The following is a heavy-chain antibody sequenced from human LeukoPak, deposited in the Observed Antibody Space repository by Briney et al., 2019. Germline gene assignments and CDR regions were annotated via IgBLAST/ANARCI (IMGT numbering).Heavy chain of an antibody. D-gene: IGHD6-19*01. V-gene: IGHV3-48*02. CDR2: ISSSSSTI. Sequence: PGGSLRLSCTASGFTFSSYSMNWVRQAPGKGLEWISHISSSSSTIYYADSVKGRFTISRDNAKNSLYLQMNSLRDDDTVVYYCTSAAVAGTVYWGQGTLVTVSS. CDR1: GFTFSSYS. J-gene: IGHJ4*02. CDR3: TSAAVAGTVY.